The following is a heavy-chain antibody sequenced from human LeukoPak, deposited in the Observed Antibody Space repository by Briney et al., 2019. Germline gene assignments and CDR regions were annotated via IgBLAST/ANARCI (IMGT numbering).Heavy chain of an antibody. CDR1: GYTFTSYY. J-gene: IGHJ5*02. CDR2: TIPIFGTA. CDR3: ARVKGDYVPRSWFDP. V-gene: IGHV1-69*13. D-gene: IGHD4-17*01. Sequence: GASVKVSCKASGYTFTSYYMHWVRQAPGQGLEWMGGTIPIFGTANYAQKFQGRVTITADESTSTAYMELSSLRSEDTAVYYCARVKGDYVPRSWFDPWGQGTLVTVSS.